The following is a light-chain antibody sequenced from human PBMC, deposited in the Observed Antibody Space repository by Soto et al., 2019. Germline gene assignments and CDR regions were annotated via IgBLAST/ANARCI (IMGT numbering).Light chain of an antibody. J-gene: IGKJ4*01. CDR1: QAISSY. CDR2: GAS. V-gene: IGKV1-9*01. CDR3: QQFNDYPLT. Sequence: DIQLTQSPSFLSASVGARVTITCRASQAISSYLAWYQQKPGKPPKLLIYGASTLQSDVPSRFSGSGSGTEFTLTVSSLQAEDSATYYCQQFNDYPLTFGGGTKVDIK.